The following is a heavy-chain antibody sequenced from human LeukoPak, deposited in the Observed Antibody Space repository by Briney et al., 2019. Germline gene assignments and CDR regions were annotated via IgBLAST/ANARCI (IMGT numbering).Heavy chain of an antibody. CDR3: AAVKEWDLLRNCFDP. CDR2: IIPILRIA. Sequence: SVKVSCKASGGTFSNYAISWLRQAPGQGLEWMGRIIPILRIANYAQKFQGRVTITADISTSTAYMELSSLRSEDTAVYYCAAVKEWDLLRNCFDPWGQGTLVTVSS. CDR1: GGTFSNYA. J-gene: IGHJ5*02. D-gene: IGHD1-26*01. V-gene: IGHV1-69*04.